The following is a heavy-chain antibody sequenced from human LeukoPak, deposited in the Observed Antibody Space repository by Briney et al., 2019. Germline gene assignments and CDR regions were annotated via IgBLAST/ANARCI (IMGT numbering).Heavy chain of an antibody. V-gene: IGHV3-15*01. CDR3: TTQGHYYDSSGYNFVDY. CDR2: IKSKNDGGTT. Sequence: PGGSLRLSCAASGFTFSSYSMNWVRQAPGKGLEWVARIKSKNDGGTTDYAAPVKGRFTISRDDSKNTVYLQMNSLKTEDTAVYYCTTQGHYYDSSGYNFVDYWGQGTLVTVSS. CDR1: GFTFSSYS. J-gene: IGHJ4*02. D-gene: IGHD3-22*01.